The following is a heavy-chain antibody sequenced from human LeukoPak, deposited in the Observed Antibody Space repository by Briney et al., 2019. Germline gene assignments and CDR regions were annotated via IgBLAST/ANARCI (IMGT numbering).Heavy chain of an antibody. D-gene: IGHD1-26*01. V-gene: IGHV3-30*01. J-gene: IGHJ5*02. CDR1: GFTFSSYA. Sequence: PGGSLRLSCAASGFTFSSYAMHWVRQAPGKGLEWVAVISYDGSNKYYADSVKGRFTISRDNSKNTLYLQMNSLRAEDTAVYYCARESPGGENWFDLWGQGTLVTVSS. CDR2: ISYDGSNK. CDR3: ARESPGGENWFDL.